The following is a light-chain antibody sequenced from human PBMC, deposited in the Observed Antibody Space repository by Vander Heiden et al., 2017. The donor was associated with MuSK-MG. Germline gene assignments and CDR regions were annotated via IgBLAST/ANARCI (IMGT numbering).Light chain of an antibody. J-gene: IGKJ4*01. V-gene: IGKV1D-16*01. CDR2: GTS. Sequence: DIQMTQSPSSLSASVGDTITITCRASQALNAWLAWYQQKPAQAPKSLIYGTSNLESGVPSRFSGGRSGADFTLTITSLQPEDFATYYCQQYYIYPHTFGGGTKVEMK. CDR1: QALNAW. CDR3: QQYYIYPHT.